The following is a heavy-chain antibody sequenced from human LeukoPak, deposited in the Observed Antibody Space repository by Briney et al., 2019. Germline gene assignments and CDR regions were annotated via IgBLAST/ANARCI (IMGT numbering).Heavy chain of an antibody. V-gene: IGHV4-39*01. CDR3: ARQTVTPDDAFDI. J-gene: IGHJ3*02. Sequence: SETLPLTCTVSGGFISSSSYYWGWIRQPPGKGLEWIGSIYYSGSTYYNPSLKSRVTISVDTSKNQFSLKLSSVTAADTAVYYCARQTVTPDDAFDIWGQGTMVTVSS. CDR1: GGFISSSSYY. D-gene: IGHD1-14*01. CDR2: IYYSGST.